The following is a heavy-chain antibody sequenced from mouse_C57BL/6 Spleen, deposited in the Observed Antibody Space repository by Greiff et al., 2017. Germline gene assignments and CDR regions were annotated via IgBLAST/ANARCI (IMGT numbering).Heavy chain of an antibody. V-gene: IGHV1-42*01. CDR3: ARRNYCSSYSYVMDY. J-gene: IGHJ4*01. D-gene: IGHD1-1*01. Sequence: EVQLQQSGPELVKPGASVKISCKASGYSFTGYYMNWVKQSPEKSLEWIGEINPNTGGTTSNQKFKAKATLTVDKSSSTAYMQLKSLTSDDSSVYYCARRNYCSSYSYVMDYWGQGTLVTVSS. CDR1: GYSFTGYY. CDR2: INPNTGGT.